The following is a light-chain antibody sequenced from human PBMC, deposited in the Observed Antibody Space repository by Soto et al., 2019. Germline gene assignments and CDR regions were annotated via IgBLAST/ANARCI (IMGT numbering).Light chain of an antibody. CDR1: QTVAKNF. Sequence: EIVLTQSPGTLSLSPGERATLSCRASQTVAKNFLAWYQRKPGQAPRLLIHGASSRATGIPDRFSGSGSGTDFALTISRLEPEDAAVFYCQQYAASPLTFGGGTTMEIK. CDR2: GAS. V-gene: IGKV3-20*01. J-gene: IGKJ4*01. CDR3: QQYAASPLT.